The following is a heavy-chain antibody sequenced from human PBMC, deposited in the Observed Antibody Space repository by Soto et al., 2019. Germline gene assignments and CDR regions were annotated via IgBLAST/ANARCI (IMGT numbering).Heavy chain of an antibody. J-gene: IGHJ4*02. CDR2: IKNKANSYPT. CDR3: AKLGYSGGWQLAY. CDR1: GFTFSGQY. Sequence: EVQLVESGGGLVQPGGSLRLSCVASGFTFSGQYMDWVRQAPGKGLEWVGRIKNKANSYPTEYAASVKGRFTISRDDSENSLFLQMNSLKTEDTAVYYCAKLGYSGGWQLAYWGQGTLVTVSS. D-gene: IGHD6-19*01. V-gene: IGHV3-72*01.